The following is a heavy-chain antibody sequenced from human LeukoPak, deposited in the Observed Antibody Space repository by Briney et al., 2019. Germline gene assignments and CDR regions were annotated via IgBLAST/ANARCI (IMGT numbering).Heavy chain of an antibody. D-gene: IGHD4-4*01. V-gene: IGHV3-23*01. Sequence: PGGSLRLSCAAPGFTFSTFGMTWVRQAPGKGLEWVSSIRPVGGGTYYADSVKGRFTISRDNSMDTLYLQMNNLRADDTAVYYCARGTVTPDSWGHGTLVTVSS. CDR2: IRPVGGGT. CDR3: ARGTVTPDS. J-gene: IGHJ5*01. CDR1: GFTFSTFG.